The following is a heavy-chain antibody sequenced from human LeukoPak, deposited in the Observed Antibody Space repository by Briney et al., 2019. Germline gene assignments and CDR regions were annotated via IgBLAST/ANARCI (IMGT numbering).Heavy chain of an antibody. CDR2: IYSGGST. D-gene: IGHD6-25*01. V-gene: IGHV3-53*01. CDR1: GFTFDDYG. J-gene: IGHJ4*02. Sequence: GGSLRLSCAASGFTFDDYGMSWVRQAPGKGLEWVSVIYSGGSTYYADSVKGRFTISRDNSKNTLYLQMNSLRAEDTAVYYCARVSGRGYWGQGTLVTVSS. CDR3: ARVSGRGY.